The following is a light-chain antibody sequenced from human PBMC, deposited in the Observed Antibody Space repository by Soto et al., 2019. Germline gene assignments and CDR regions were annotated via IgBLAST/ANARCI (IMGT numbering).Light chain of an antibody. CDR1: QSISPW. CDR3: QQYKSYSRT. J-gene: IGKJ2*01. Sequence: DIQMTQSPSTLSASIGDRVTITCRASQSISPWLAWYQQKPGKAPKILIYKASSLESGVPSRFSSSESGTEFTLTISSLQPDDFATYYCQQYKSYSRTFGQGTKLEIK. CDR2: KAS. V-gene: IGKV1-5*03.